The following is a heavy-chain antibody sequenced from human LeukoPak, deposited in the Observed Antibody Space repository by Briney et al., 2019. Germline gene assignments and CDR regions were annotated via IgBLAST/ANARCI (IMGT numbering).Heavy chain of an antibody. V-gene: IGHV4-38-2*02. CDR2: IYHSGST. Sequence: SETLSLTCTVSGGSISSYYWGWIRQPPGKGLEWIGSIYHSGSTYYNPSLKSRVTISVDTSKNQFSLKLSSVTAADTAVYYCARDRGYSSSWYDYWGQGTLATVSS. CDR3: ARDRGYSSSWYDY. J-gene: IGHJ4*02. CDR1: GGSISSYY. D-gene: IGHD6-13*01.